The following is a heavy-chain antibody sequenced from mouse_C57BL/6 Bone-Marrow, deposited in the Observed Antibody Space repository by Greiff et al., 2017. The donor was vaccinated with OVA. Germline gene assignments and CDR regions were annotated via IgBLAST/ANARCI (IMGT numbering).Heavy chain of an antibody. CDR2: IRLKSDNYAT. CDR3: TDGYCDY. CDR1: GFTFSNYW. Sequence: EVKLMESGGGLVQPGGSMKLSCVASGFTFSNYWMNWVRQSPEKGLEWVAQIRLKSDNYATHYAESVKGRFTISRDDSKSSVYRQMNNLRAEDTGIYYCTDGYCDYWGQGTTLTVSS. V-gene: IGHV6-3*01. J-gene: IGHJ2*01. D-gene: IGHD1-2*01.